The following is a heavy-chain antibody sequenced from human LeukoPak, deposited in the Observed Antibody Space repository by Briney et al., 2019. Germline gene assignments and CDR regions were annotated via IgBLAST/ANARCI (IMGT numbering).Heavy chain of an antibody. CDR1: GFTFSSYW. CDR2: INSDGSST. J-gene: IGHJ3*02. Sequence: GGSLRLSCAASGFTFSSYWRHWVRQAPGKGLVWVSRINSDGSSTSYADSVKGRFTISRDNAKNTLYLQMNSLRAEDTAVYYCASIYWCDAFDIWGQGTMVTVSS. V-gene: IGHV3-74*01. D-gene: IGHD2-8*02. CDR3: ASIYWCDAFDI.